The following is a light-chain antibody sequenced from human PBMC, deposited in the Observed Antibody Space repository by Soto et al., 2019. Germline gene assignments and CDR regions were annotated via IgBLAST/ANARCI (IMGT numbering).Light chain of an antibody. Sequence: DLQMTQSPSSLSASVGDRVTITCQASQDISNYLNWYQQKPGKAPKLLSYDASNLETGVPARFRESGPATDFTFAISSLQPEDIATYYCQQYDNLPLTFGGGTKVEIK. CDR2: DAS. CDR3: QQYDNLPLT. CDR1: QDISNY. J-gene: IGKJ4*01. V-gene: IGKV1-33*01.